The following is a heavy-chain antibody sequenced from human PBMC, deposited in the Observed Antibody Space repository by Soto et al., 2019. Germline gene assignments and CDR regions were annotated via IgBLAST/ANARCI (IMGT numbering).Heavy chain of an antibody. CDR3: ARDHRGGPEAFDI. CDR1: GYTFTSFG. Sequence: QVQLVQSGAEVKKPGASVKVSCKASGYTFTSFGISWVRQAPGQGLEWMGWISAYNGNTNYAENLQGIVTMTTDTSTSTAYIELRCLTSDDTAVYYCARDHRGGPEAFDIWGQGTMVTVSS. CDR2: ISAYNGNT. J-gene: IGHJ3*02. V-gene: IGHV1-18*01. D-gene: IGHD2-15*01.